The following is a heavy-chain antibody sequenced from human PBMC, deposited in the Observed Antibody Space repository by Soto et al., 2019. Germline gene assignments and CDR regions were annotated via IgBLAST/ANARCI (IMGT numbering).Heavy chain of an antibody. D-gene: IGHD2-15*01. V-gene: IGHV1-8*01. CDR2: MNPNSGNT. CDR1: GYTFTSYD. Sequence: QVQLVQSGAEVKKPGASVKVSCKASGYTFTSYDINWVRQATGQGLEWMGCMNPNSGNTGYAQKFQGRVTMTRNTSIRAAYMELSSLRSEDTAVYYCARVSSGYCSGGSCYRSDALDIWGQGTMVTVSS. CDR3: ARVSSGYCSGGSCYRSDALDI. J-gene: IGHJ3*02.